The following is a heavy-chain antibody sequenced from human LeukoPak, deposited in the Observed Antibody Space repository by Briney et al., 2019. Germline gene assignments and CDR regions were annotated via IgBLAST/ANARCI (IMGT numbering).Heavy chain of an antibody. CDR1: GGFISSGGYY. V-gene: IGHV4-31*03. Sequence: SETLSVTFTVSGGFISSGGYYWRGIRQHPGKGLECIGYIYYSGSAYYNPSLKSRVTISVDTSENQFSLKLSSVTAADTAVYYCARVNYGSATKEDYWGQGTLVTVSS. CDR3: ARVNYGSATKEDY. D-gene: IGHD3-10*01. J-gene: IGHJ4*02. CDR2: IYYSGSA.